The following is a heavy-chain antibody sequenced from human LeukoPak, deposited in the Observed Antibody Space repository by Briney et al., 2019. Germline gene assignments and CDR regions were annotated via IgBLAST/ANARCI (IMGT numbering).Heavy chain of an antibody. D-gene: IGHD5-18*01. CDR1: GFTFNSYT. Sequence: GGSLRLSCAASGFTFNSYTMNWVRQAPGKGLECVSSISSSSYIYYADSVKGRFTISRDNAKNSLYLQMNSLRAEDTAVYYCARQGYSYGGFDYWGQGTLVTVSS. V-gene: IGHV3-21*01. CDR2: ISSSSYI. CDR3: ARQGYSYGGFDY. J-gene: IGHJ4*02.